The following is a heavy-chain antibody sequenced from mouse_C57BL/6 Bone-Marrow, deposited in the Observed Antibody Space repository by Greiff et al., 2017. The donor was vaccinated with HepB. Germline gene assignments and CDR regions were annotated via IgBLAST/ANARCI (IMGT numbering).Heavy chain of an antibody. J-gene: IGHJ4*01. CDR2: IWSGGST. CDR3: ARPDYYGSSPYYAMDY. V-gene: IGHV2-2*01. D-gene: IGHD1-1*01. Sequence: QVHVKQSGPGLVQPSQSLSITCTVSGFSLTSYGVHWVRQSPGKGLEWLGVIWSGGSTDYNAAFISRLSISKDNSKSQVFFKMNSLQADDTAIYYCARPDYYGSSPYYAMDYWGQGTSVTVSS. CDR1: GFSLTSYG.